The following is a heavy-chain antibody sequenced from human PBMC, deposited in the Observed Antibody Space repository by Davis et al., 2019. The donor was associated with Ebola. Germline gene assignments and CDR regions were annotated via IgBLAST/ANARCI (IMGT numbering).Heavy chain of an antibody. CDR2: ISSSSSTI. D-gene: IGHD2-2*01. Sequence: PGGSLRPSCTASGFTFGDYAMSWVRQAPGKGLAWVSYISSSSSTIYYADSVKGRFTISRDNAKNSLYLQMNSLRAEDTAVYYCARLVVVHVDYFDYWGQGTLVTVSS. CDR3: ARLVVVHVDYFDY. CDR1: GFTFGDYA. J-gene: IGHJ4*02. V-gene: IGHV3-11*01.